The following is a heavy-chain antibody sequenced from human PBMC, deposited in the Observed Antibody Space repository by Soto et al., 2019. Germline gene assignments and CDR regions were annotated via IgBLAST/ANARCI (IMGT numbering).Heavy chain of an antibody. CDR3: ASEYCSGGRCYYYGMDV. CDR1: GFTFSSYG. Sequence: QVQLVESGGGVVQPGRSLRLSCAASGFTFSSYGMHWVRQAPDKGLERVAVIWYDRSNKYYADSVKGRFTISRDNSKNTLYLEMNSLRAEDTAVYYCASEYCSGGRCYYYGMDVWGQGTTVTVSS. D-gene: IGHD2-15*01. J-gene: IGHJ6*02. CDR2: IWYDRSNK. V-gene: IGHV3-33*01.